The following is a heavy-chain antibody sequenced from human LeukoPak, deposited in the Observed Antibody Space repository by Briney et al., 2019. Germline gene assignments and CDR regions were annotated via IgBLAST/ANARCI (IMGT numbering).Heavy chain of an antibody. D-gene: IGHD3-9*01. CDR2: TYYRSKWYN. CDR1: GDSVSSNNGA. V-gene: IGHV6-1*01. CDR3: ARDVGTTGWHTFDY. Sequence: SQTLSLTCAISGDSVSSNNGAWNWIRQSPSRGLEWLGRTYYRSKWYNDYAESLISRITISPVTSKNQFSLQLYSVTPEDTAVYYCARDVGTTGWHTFDYWGQGTLVTGSS. J-gene: IGHJ4*02.